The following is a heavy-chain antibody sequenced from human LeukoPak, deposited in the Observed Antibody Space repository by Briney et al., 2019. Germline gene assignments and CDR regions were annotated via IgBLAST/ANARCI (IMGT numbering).Heavy chain of an antibody. J-gene: IGHJ4*02. CDR2: ISSSSSYI. D-gene: IGHD3-3*01. CDR3: AREYLYDFWSGYVLGYFDY. V-gene: IGHV3-21*01. CDR1: GFTFSSYS. Sequence: GGSLRLSCAASGFTFSSYSMNWVRQAPGEGLEWVSSISSSSSYIYYADSVKGRFTISRDNAKNSLYLQMNSLRAEDTAVYYCAREYLYDFWSGYVLGYFDYWGQGTLVTVSS.